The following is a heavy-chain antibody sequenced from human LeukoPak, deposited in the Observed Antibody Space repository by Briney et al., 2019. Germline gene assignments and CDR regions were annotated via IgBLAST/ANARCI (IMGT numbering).Heavy chain of an antibody. CDR3: ARALGYSYGGRDY. CDR1: GGSFSGYY. CDR2: INHSGST. D-gene: IGHD5-18*01. V-gene: IGHV4-34*01. Sequence: KPSETLSLTCAVYGGSFSGYYWSWLRQPPGKGLEWIGEINHSGSTNSNPSLKSRVTISVDTSKNQFSLKLSSVAAADTAVYYCARALGYSYGGRDYWGQGTLVTVSS. J-gene: IGHJ4*02.